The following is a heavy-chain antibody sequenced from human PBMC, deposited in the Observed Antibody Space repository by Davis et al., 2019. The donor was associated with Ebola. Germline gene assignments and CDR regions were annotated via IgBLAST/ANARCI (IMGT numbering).Heavy chain of an antibody. CDR1: EFTFSGYA. CDR3: ARAKMVGATLNYYYYGMDV. D-gene: IGHD1-26*01. V-gene: IGHV3-23*01. J-gene: IGHJ6*02. CDR2: ISGSGGST. Sequence: GESLKISCAASEFTFSGYAMSWVRQAPGKGLEWVSAISGSGGSTYYAGSVKGRFTISRDNSRNTLYLQMNSLRDEDTAVYYCARAKMVGATLNYYYYGMDVWGQGTTVTVSS.